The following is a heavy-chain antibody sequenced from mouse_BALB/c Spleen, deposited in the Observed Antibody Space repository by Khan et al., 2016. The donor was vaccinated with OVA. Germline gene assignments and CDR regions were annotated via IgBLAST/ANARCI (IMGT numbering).Heavy chain of an antibody. J-gene: IGHJ4*01. CDR1: GYTFTSYW. CDR3: ASENYNGRGCYAMDY. Sequence: DLVKPGASVKLSCKASGYTFTSYWINWIKQRPGQGLEWIGRIGPGSSNAYYNDMFRVKATLTVDKSSNTAYIQLSSLTSEDSAVYVCASENYNGRGCYAMDYWGQGTSVTVSA. CDR2: IGPGSSNA. V-gene: IGHV1S41*01. D-gene: IGHD1-1*01.